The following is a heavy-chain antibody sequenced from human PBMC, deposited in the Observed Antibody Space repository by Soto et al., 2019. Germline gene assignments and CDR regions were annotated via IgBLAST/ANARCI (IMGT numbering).Heavy chain of an antibody. D-gene: IGHD5-18*01. CDR1: GGSISSGGYY. Sequence: QVQLQESGPGLVKPSQTLSLTCTVSGGSISSGGYYWSWIRQHPGKGLEWIGYIYYSGSTYYNPSLKSRVTISVDASKNQFSLKLSSVTAADTAVYYCARVLYSGYSYGYPFDYWGQGTLVTVSS. CDR2: IYYSGST. V-gene: IGHV4-31*03. J-gene: IGHJ4*02. CDR3: ARVLYSGYSYGYPFDY.